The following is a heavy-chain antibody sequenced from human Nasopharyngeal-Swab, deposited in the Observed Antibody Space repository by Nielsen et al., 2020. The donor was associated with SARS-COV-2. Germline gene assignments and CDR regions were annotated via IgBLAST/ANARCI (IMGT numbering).Heavy chain of an antibody. CDR1: GFPFSRYW. J-gene: IGHJ4*02. Sequence: GILKISCAASGFPFSRYWMSWVRRAPGKGLEWVATINQDGSDIGYVDSVAGRFTISRDNAETSLYLQMNSLRVDDTAVYYCADPPSGYWGQGTRVTVSS. D-gene: IGHD3-10*01. CDR2: INQDGSDI. CDR3: ADPPSGY. V-gene: IGHV3-7*01.